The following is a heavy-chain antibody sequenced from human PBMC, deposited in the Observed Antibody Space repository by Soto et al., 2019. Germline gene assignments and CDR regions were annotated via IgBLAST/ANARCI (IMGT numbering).Heavy chain of an antibody. J-gene: IGHJ4*02. Sequence: SETLSLTCTVSGGSMSSGIYYWSWIRQPPGKGLEWIGEINHSGSTNYNPSLKSRVTISVDTSKNQFSLKMSSVTAADTAVYYCARMWSGYNSHWGQGTLVTVSS. V-gene: IGHV4-39*07. CDR2: INHSGST. CDR1: GGSMSSGIYY. D-gene: IGHD6-25*01. CDR3: ARMWSGYNSH.